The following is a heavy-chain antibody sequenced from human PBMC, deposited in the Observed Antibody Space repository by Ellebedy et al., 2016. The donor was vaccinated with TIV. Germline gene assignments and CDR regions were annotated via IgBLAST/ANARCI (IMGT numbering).Heavy chain of an antibody. D-gene: IGHD2-15*01. CDR3: AKDSDTLVVTSGSFDS. CDR1: GFTFANYA. CDR2: IRGRDGRT. J-gene: IGHJ4*02. Sequence: PGGSLRLSCAASGFTFANYAMTWVRQVPGKGLEWFSSIRGRDGRTSYPDSVKCRFTISRDISKNTLYLQMNSLRAEDTAIYYCAKDSDTLVVTSGSFDSWGQGTLVTVSS. V-gene: IGHV3-23*01.